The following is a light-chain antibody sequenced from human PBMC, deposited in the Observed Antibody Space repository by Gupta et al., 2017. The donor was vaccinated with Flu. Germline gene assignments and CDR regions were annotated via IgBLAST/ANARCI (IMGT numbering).Light chain of an antibody. Sequence: QSALTQPPSVSGSPGQSVTTSCTGTSSDVGTYNRVSWYQQSPGTAPKLMIYEVSRRPSGVPDRFSGSKSGNTASLTISGLQGEDEADYYCSSYTSSYTYVFGTGTKVTVL. V-gene: IGLV2-18*02. CDR3: SSYTSSYTYV. J-gene: IGLJ1*01. CDR2: EVS. CDR1: SSDVGTYNR.